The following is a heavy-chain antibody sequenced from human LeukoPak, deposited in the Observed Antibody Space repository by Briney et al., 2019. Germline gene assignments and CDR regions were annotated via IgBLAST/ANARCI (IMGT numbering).Heavy chain of an antibody. V-gene: IGHV4-59*01. J-gene: IGHJ4*02. CDR3: ARATADGISLTFDY. CDR2: IYYSGST. Sequence: PSETLSLTCTVSGGSISSYYWSWIRQPPGKGLEWIGYIYYSGSTNYNPSLKSRVTVSVDTSRNQFSLKLSSVTAADTAVYYCARATADGISLTFDYWGQGTLVTVSS. D-gene: IGHD6-13*01. CDR1: GGSISSYY.